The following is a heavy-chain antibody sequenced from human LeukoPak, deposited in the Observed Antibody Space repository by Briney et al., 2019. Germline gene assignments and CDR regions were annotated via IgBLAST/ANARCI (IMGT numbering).Heavy chain of an antibody. CDR1: GGSFSGYY. J-gene: IGHJ3*02. Sequence: PSETLSLTCAVYGGSFSGYYWSWIRQPPGKGLEWIGSFYHSGSTYYNPSLKSRVTISVDTSKNQFSLKLSSVTAADTAVYYCARSGYFGSMSDAFDIWGQGTMVTVSS. D-gene: IGHD3-10*01. V-gene: IGHV4-34*01. CDR3: ARSGYFGSMSDAFDI. CDR2: FYHSGST.